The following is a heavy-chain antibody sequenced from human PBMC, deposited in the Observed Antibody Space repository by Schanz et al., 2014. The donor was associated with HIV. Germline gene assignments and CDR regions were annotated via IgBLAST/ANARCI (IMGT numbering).Heavy chain of an antibody. J-gene: IGHJ4*02. CDR3: ARGRRSSSWSPATSHFDY. CDR1: GGLFSGNY. Sequence: QVRLQQWGAGLLKPSGTLSLTCAAYGGLFSGNYWSWVRQSPGKGLQWIGEIDDAGNTNYEPSLKSRITKSVETSKRQFSLKMTSVSAADTAVYFCARGRRSSSWSPATSHFDYWGQGTLVTVSS. CDR2: IDDAGNT. D-gene: IGHD6-13*01. V-gene: IGHV4-34*01.